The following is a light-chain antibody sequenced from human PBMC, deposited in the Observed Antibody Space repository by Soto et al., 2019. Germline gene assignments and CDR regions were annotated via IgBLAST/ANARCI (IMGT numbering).Light chain of an antibody. CDR2: DVT. J-gene: IGLJ1*01. V-gene: IGLV2-14*01. Sequence: QSVLTQPASLSGSPGQSITISCTGTSSDFGGYNYVSWYQQHPVKATKLMIYDVTNRPSGVSDRFSGSKSGNTASLTISGLQAEDEADYYCSSYTSSSTPYVFGTGTKVTVL. CDR1: SSDFGGYNY. CDR3: SSYTSSSTPYV.